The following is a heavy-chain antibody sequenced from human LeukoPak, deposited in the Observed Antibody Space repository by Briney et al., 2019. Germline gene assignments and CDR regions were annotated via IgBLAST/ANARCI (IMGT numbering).Heavy chain of an antibody. Sequence: GGSLRLSCAASGFTFTSYAMSWVRQAPGKGLEWVSAISGSGGSTYYADSVKGRFTISRDNSKNTLYLQMNSLRAEDTAVYYCANDFQQLVRGWYVHYYYGMDVWGQGTTVTVSS. CDR1: GFTFTSYA. J-gene: IGHJ6*02. V-gene: IGHV3-23*01. CDR3: ANDFQQLVRGWYVHYYYGMDV. CDR2: ISGSGGST. D-gene: IGHD6-13*01.